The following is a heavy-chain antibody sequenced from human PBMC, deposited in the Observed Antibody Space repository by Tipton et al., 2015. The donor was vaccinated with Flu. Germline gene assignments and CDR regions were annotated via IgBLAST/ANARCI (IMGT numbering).Heavy chain of an antibody. J-gene: IGHJ6*03. Sequence: TLSLTCTVSGGSISSYYWSWIRQPAGKGLEWIGRIYTSGSTNYNPSLKSRVTMSVDTSKNQFSLKLSSVTAADTAVYYCARVETSCSGGSCYSDPYYYYYMDVWGKGTTVTVSS. CDR3: ARVETSCSGGSCYSDPYYYYYMDV. CDR2: IYTSGST. V-gene: IGHV4-4*07. D-gene: IGHD2-15*01. CDR1: GGSISSYY.